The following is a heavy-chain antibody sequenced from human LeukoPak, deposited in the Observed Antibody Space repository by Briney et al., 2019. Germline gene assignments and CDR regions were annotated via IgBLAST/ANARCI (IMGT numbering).Heavy chain of an antibody. CDR1: GFTFSSYA. CDR3: ASLGSDSSGYPDDAFDI. D-gene: IGHD3-22*01. Sequence: QAGGSLRLSRAASGFTFSSYAMSWVRQAPGKGLEWVSAISGSGGSTYYADSVKGRFTISRDNSKNTLYLQMNSLRAEDTAVYYCASLGSDSSGYPDDAFDIWGQGTMVTVSS. V-gene: IGHV3-23*01. J-gene: IGHJ3*02. CDR2: ISGSGGST.